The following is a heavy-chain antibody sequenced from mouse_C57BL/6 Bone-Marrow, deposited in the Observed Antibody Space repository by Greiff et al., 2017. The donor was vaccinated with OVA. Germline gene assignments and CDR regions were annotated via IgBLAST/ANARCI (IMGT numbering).Heavy chain of an antibody. J-gene: IGHJ4*01. CDR2: ILPNSGST. D-gene: IGHD1-1*01. Sequence: QVQLQQPGAELVKPGASVKLSCKASGYTFTSYWMHWVKQRPGQGLEWIGTILPNSGSTYYNEKFKGQATLTVAKSSSTAYMQLSRLTSEDSAVDYCASSSYYYGSLYWGQGTSVTVSA. V-gene: IGHV1-64*01. CDR3: ASSSYYYGSLY. CDR1: GYTFTSYW.